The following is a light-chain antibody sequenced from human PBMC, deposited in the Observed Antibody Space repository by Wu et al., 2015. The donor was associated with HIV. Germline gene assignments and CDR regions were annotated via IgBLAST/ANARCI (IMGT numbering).Light chain of an antibody. CDR1: QSVSSSY. CDR2: GST. J-gene: IGKJ1*01. Sequence: EIVLAQSPGTLSLSPGERATLSCRASQSVSSSYLAWYQQKPGQAPRLLIYGSTRRATGIPDRFSGSGSGTDFTLTISRLEPEDFAVYYCQQYLTPSGGTFGQGTKVEIK. CDR3: QQYLTPSGGT. V-gene: IGKV3-20*01.